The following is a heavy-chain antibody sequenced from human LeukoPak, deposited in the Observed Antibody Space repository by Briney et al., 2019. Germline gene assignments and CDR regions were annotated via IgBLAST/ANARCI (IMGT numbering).Heavy chain of an antibody. J-gene: IGHJ4*02. D-gene: IGHD1-26*01. Sequence: PGGSLRLSCAASGFTFSSYWMHWVRQAPGKGLVWVSRINRDGSSTSYADSVKGRLTISRDNAKNTLYLQMNSLRAEDTAVYYCAREIVGAREFDYWGQGTLVTVSS. CDR3: AREIVGAREFDY. CDR1: GFTFSSYW. V-gene: IGHV3-74*01. CDR2: INRDGSST.